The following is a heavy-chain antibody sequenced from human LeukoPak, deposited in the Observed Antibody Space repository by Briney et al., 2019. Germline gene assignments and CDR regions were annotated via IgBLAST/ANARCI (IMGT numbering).Heavy chain of an antibody. J-gene: IGHJ4*02. CDR2: INHSGST. Sequence: TSETPSLTCAVYGGSFSGYYWRWIRQPPGKGLEWIGEINHSGSTNYNPSLKSRVTISVDTSKNQFSLKLSSVTAADTAVYYCARGKSWRSGGSCTRINFDYWGQGTLVTVSS. V-gene: IGHV4-34*01. D-gene: IGHD2-15*01. CDR1: GGSFSGYY. CDR3: ARGKSWRSGGSCTRINFDY.